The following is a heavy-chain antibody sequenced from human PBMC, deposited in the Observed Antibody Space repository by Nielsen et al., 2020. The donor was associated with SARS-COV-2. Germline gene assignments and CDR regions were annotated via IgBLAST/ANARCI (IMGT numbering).Heavy chain of an antibody. J-gene: IGHJ6*03. CDR2: SYYSGSA. V-gene: IGHV4-31*02. CDR3: AREDGYYYFIDV. Sequence: PGKGLEWIGYSYYSGSAHYNPSLRSRVTISVDTSKNQFSLELSSVTAADTAVYYCAREDGYYYFIDVWGKGTTVTVSS. D-gene: IGHD5-24*01.